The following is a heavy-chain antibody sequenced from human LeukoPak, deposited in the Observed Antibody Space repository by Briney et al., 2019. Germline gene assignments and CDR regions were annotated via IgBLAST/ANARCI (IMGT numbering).Heavy chain of an antibody. Sequence: PGGSLRLSCAASGFTFTSFWMTWVRQAPGKGLEWVANIKQDGSEKYLVDSVKGRFTISRDNAKSSLYLQMNSLRAEDTAVYYCARSSGGYYFDYWGQGTLVAVSS. CDR2: IKQDGSEK. D-gene: IGHD3-22*01. V-gene: IGHV3-7*01. CDR1: GFTFTSFW. CDR3: ARSSGGYYFDY. J-gene: IGHJ4*02.